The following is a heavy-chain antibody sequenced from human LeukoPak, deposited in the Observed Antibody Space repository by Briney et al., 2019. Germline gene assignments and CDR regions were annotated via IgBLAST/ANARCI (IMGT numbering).Heavy chain of an antibody. V-gene: IGHV3-30*04. J-gene: IGHJ4*02. CDR3: AKGGAVNYYDSSGYLGDY. D-gene: IGHD3-22*01. Sequence: GGSLRLSCAASGFTFSSYAMHWVRQAPGKGLEWVAVISYDGSNKYYADSVKGRFTISRDNSKNTLYLQMNSLRAEDTAVYYCAKGGAVNYYDSSGYLGDYWGQGTLVTVSS. CDR1: GFTFSSYA. CDR2: ISYDGSNK.